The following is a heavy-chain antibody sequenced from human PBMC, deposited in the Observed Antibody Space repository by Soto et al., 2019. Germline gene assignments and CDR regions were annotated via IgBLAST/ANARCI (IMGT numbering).Heavy chain of an antibody. CDR1: GGSFSGYY. J-gene: IGHJ5*02. CDR3: ARGTPLGDWFDP. V-gene: IGHV4-34*01. Sequence: SETLSLTCAVYGGSFSGYYWSWIRQPPGKGLEWIGEINHSGSTNYNPSLKSRVTISVDTSKNQFSLKLSSVTAADTAVYYCARGTPLGDWFDPWGQGTLVTVSS. CDR2: INHSGST.